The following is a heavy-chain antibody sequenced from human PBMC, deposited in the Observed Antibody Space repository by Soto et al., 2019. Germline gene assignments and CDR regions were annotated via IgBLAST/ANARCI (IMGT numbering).Heavy chain of an antibody. V-gene: IGHV3-74*01. CDR1: EFTFSGDW. J-gene: IGHJ4*02. CDR2: INMDGSST. Sequence: EVQLVESGGGLVQPGGSLRLSCAASEFTFSGDWMHWVRQPAGKGLVWVSRINMDGSSTNYADSVRGRFTISRDNAKNTLYLQMNSLRVDDTAVYFCARGPRGLYHHDYWGQGALVTVSS. CDR3: ARGPRGLYHHDY. D-gene: IGHD2-2*01.